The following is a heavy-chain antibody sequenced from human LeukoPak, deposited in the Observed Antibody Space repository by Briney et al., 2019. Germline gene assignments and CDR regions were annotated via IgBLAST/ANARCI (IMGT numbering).Heavy chain of an antibody. CDR3: AKDPRRTEGY. V-gene: IGHV3-23*01. CDR1: GFTFSSYA. Sequence: PGGSLRLSCAASGFTFSSYAMSWVRQAPGKGLEWVSAISGSGGSTYYADSVRGRFTISRDNSKNTLYPQMNSLRAEDTAVYYCAKDPRRTEGYWGQGTLVTVSS. D-gene: IGHD1-1*01. J-gene: IGHJ4*02. CDR2: ISGSGGST.